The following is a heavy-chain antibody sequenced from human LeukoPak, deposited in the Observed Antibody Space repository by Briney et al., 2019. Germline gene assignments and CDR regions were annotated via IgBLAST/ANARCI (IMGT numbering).Heavy chain of an antibody. J-gene: IGHJ4*02. D-gene: IGHD3-10*01. CDR2: IYYSGST. V-gene: IGHV4-39*01. CDR3: ARQRYYGSGSYDY. CDR1: GGSLSSTTYY. Sequence: SETLSLTCTVSGGSLSSTTYYWGWIRQPPGKGLEWIGSIYYSGSTYYNPSLKSRVTISVDTSKSQFSLKLSSVTAADTAVYYCARQRYYGSGSYDYWGQGTLVTVSS.